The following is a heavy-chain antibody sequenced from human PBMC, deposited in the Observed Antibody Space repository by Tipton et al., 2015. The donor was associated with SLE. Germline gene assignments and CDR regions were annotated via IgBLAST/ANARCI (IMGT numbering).Heavy chain of an antibody. V-gene: IGHV4-59*01. D-gene: IGHD3-10*01. CDR3: ARSNEARGVIDY. CDR2: IYYSGST. J-gene: IGHJ4*02. Sequence: TLSLTCTVSGGSMSSYYWSWIRQPPGKGLEYIGYIYYSGSTNYNPSLKSRVTISVDTSKNQFSLKLSSVTAADTAVYYCARSNEARGVIDYWGQGTLVTVSS. CDR1: GGSMSSYY.